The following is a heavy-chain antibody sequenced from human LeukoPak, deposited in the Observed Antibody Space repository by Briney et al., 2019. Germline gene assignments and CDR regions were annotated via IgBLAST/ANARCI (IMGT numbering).Heavy chain of an antibody. J-gene: IGHJ4*02. Sequence: GGSLRLSCAASGFTFRGLAMTWVRKAPGKGLEWFPAFSGSCGSTYYADSVKGRFTISRDNSKNTLYLQMNSLRAEDTAVYYCAKRRIAAAADLNFDYWGQGTLVTVSS. CDR2: FSGSCGST. CDR1: GFTFRGLA. CDR3: AKRRIAAAADLNFDY. V-gene: IGHV3-23*01. D-gene: IGHD6-13*01.